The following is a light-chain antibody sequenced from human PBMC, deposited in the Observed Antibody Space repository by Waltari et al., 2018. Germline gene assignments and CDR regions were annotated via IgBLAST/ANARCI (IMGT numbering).Light chain of an antibody. J-gene: IGKJ2*01. CDR2: DAS. CDR1: QSVRNF. V-gene: IGKV3-11*01. CDR3: QQRSNWPPFT. Sequence: EIVLTQSPATLSLSPGERATLPCRASQSVRNFLSWYQQNPGQAPRLLIYDASNRAPGIPARFSGSGSGTDFSLTISRLEPEDFAVYYCQQRSNWPPFTFGQGTKLEIK.